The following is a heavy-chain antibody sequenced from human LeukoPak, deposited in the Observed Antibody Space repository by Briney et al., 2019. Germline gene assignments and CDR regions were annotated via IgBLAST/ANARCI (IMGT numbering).Heavy chain of an antibody. CDR1: GYTFTGYY. D-gene: IGHD3-22*01. Sequence: ASVKVSCKASGYTFTGYYMHWVRQAPGQGLEWMGWINPNSGGTNYAQKFQGRVTMTRDTSISTAYMELSRLRSDDTAVYYCARDHYYDSSGYYPVIGYWGQGTLVTVSS. J-gene: IGHJ4*02. V-gene: IGHV1-2*02. CDR2: INPNSGGT. CDR3: ARDHYYDSSGYYPVIGY.